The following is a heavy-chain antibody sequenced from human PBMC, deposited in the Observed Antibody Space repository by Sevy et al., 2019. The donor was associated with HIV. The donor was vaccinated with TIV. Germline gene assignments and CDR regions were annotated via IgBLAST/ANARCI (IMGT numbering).Heavy chain of an antibody. D-gene: IGHD5-18*01. CDR2: ISGSGGST. V-gene: IGHV3-23*01. CDR3: AKGGGYSYGYANWFDP. CDR1: GFTFSSYA. Sequence: GGSLRLSCAASGFTFSSYAMSWVRQAPGKGLEWVSAISGSGGSTYYADSVKGRFTISRDNSKNTLYLQMNSLRAEATAVYYCAKGGGYSYGYANWFDPWGQGTLVTVSS. J-gene: IGHJ5*02.